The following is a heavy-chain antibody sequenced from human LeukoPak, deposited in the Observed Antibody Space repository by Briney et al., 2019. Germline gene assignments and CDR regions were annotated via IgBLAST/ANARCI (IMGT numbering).Heavy chain of an antibody. D-gene: IGHD2-15*01. CDR1: GFTLSSYW. CDR2: IKQDGSEK. CDR3: ARPTYAYCSGGACYLDYIDV. V-gene: IGHV3-7*01. J-gene: IGHJ6*03. Sequence: GGSLRLSCAASGFTLSSYWMTWVRQAPGKGLEWVANIKQDGSEKYYVDSVKGRFTISRDNVKNSLYLQMNSLRAEDTAVYYCARPTYAYCSGGACYLDYIDVWGTGTRSPSP.